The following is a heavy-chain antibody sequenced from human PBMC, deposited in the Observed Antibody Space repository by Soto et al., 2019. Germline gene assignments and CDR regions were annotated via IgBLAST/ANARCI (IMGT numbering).Heavy chain of an antibody. J-gene: IGHJ3*01. Sequence: QSTVKGSGPTLVKPTQTLTLTCTLSGISLTTSGVGLGWVSQTPGKALEWLALIYWNDDKHYSPSLRSRLTISKDTSKNQALLTMTNMDPVDTATYYCARGLATLPVFAFDVWGQGTVVTVSS. CDR3: ARGLATLPVFAFDV. V-gene: IGHV2-5*01. D-gene: IGHD1-1*01. CDR2: IYWNDDK. CDR1: GISLTTSGVG.